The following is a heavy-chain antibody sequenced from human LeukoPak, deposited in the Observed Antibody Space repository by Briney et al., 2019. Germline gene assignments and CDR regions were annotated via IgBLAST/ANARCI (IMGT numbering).Heavy chain of an antibody. CDR1: GFTFGDYA. CDR3: TKETQYCSGGSCYQFDY. J-gene: IGHJ4*02. CDR2: IRSKAYGGTT. V-gene: IGHV3-49*04. Sequence: GGSLRLSCTASGFTFGDYAMSWVRQAPGKGLEWIGFIRSKAYGGTTEYAASVKGRFTISRDDSKSIAYLQMNSLETEDTAVYYCTKETQYCSGGSCYQFDYWGQGTLVTVSS. D-gene: IGHD2-15*01.